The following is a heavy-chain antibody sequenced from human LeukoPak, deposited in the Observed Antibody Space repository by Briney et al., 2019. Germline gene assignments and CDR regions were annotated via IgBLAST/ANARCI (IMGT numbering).Heavy chain of an antibody. CDR1: GFTFSSYS. CDR2: ISSSGTYI. Sequence: GGSLRLSCAASGFTFSSYSMNWVRQAPGKGLEWVSTISSSGTYIYYADSVKGRFTVSRDNAKNSLYLQMNSLRVDDTAVYYCACGYSAYPAGYWGQGTQVTVSS. D-gene: IGHD5-12*01. CDR3: ACGYSAYPAGY. J-gene: IGHJ4*02. V-gene: IGHV3-21*01.